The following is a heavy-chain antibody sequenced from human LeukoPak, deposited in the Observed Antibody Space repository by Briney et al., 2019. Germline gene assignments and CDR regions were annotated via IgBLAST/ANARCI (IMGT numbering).Heavy chain of an antibody. CDR3: ARVVTRLREGAYQYDLDV. CDR2: INAGNGDT. Sequence: GASVKVSCKASGYTFTNYIIHWVRQAPGQRLEWMGWINAGNGDTEYSQKFQGRVTSTRDTSASTAYLDLSSLRSEDTAIYYCARVVTRLREGAYQYDLDVWGPGTTVTVSS. J-gene: IGHJ6*02. CDR1: GYTFTNYI. V-gene: IGHV1-3*01. D-gene: IGHD3-16*01.